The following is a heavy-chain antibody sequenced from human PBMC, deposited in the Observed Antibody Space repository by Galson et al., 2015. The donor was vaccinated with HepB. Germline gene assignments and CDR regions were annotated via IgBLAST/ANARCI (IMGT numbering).Heavy chain of an antibody. CDR2: ISGNGDST. D-gene: IGHD5-18*01. CDR1: GFAFDTHA. V-gene: IGHV3-23*01. J-gene: IGHJ5*01. Sequence: SLRLSCAASGFAFDTHAMSWVRQAPGRWLEWISGISGNGDSTFYADSVKGRFTVSRDNSNSMLYLQMNSLRAEDAGLYFCAKGYGLFDSWGQGILVTVSS. CDR3: AKGYGLFDS.